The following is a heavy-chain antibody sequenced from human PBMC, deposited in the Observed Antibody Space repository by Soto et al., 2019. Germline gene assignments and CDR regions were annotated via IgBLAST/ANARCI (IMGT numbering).Heavy chain of an antibody. V-gene: IGHV1-69*13. CDR2: IIPIFGTA. CDR3: ARDVLEADSCHCSGMDA. D-gene: IGHD1-1*01. CDR1: GGTFSSYA. Sequence: PVEVSCRASGGTFSSYAISWVRQAPGQGLEWMGGIIPIFGTANYAQKFQGRVTITADESTSTAYMELSSLRSEDTAVYYCARDVLEADSCHCSGMDAWG. J-gene: IGHJ6*01.